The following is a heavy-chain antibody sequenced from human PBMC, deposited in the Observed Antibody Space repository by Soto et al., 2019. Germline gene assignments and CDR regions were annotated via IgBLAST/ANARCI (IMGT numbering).Heavy chain of an antibody. CDR2: IYYSGST. J-gene: IGHJ6*02. CDR3: ARTPYDFWSGYYTFYYYYGMDV. V-gene: IGHV4-39*01. D-gene: IGHD3-3*01. CDR1: GGSISSSSYY. Sequence: PSETLSLTCTVSGGSISSSSYYWGWIRQPPGKRLEWIGSIYYSGSTYYNPSLKSRVTISVDTSKNQFSLKLSSVTAADTAVYYCARTPYDFWSGYYTFYYYYGMDVWGQGTTVTVSS.